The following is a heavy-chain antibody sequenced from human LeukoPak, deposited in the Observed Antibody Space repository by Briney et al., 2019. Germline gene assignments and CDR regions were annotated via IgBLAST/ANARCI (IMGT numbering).Heavy chain of an antibody. CDR1: GYSFTSYW. J-gene: IGHJ4*02. V-gene: IGHV5-51*01. CDR2: TYPSDSDN. D-gene: IGHD2-21*02. Sequence: GESLKIPCWGSGYSFTSYWIGWGRQIPGKGLRGRGITYPSDSDNRYSPSFQGQFTISADNSNSTPYLQWSSLKASDTAVYYCAANCGGDKEGQGKFDYWGQGTLVTVSS. CDR3: AANCGGDKEGQGKFDY.